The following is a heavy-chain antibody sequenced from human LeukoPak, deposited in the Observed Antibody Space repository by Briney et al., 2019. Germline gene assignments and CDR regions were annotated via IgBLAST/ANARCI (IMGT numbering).Heavy chain of an antibody. D-gene: IGHD3-3*01. V-gene: IGHV4-34*01. Sequence: SETLSLTCAVYGGPLSGYYWSWIRQPPGVGLEWIGEINHSGSTNYNPSLKSRVTISVDTSKNQFSLKLSSVTAADTAVYYCARGRAYYDFWTGYSSLDYWGQGTLVTVSS. CDR2: INHSGST. CDR1: GGPLSGYY. CDR3: ARGRAYYDFWTGYSSLDY. J-gene: IGHJ4*02.